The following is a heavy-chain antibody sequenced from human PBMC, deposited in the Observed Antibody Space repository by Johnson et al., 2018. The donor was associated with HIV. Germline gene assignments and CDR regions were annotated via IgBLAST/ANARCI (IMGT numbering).Heavy chain of an antibody. J-gene: IGHJ3*02. CDR1: GFTFSSYA. CDR3: ARGGSDAFDI. V-gene: IGHV3-23*04. D-gene: IGHD3-16*01. CDR2: ISGSAIST. Sequence: MQLVESGGDLVQPGGSLRLSCAASGFTFSSYAMSWVRQAPGKGLEWVSAISGSAISTYYADSVKGRFTISRDNSKNTLYLQMNSLRVEDTAVYYCARGGSDAFDIWGQGTMVTVSS.